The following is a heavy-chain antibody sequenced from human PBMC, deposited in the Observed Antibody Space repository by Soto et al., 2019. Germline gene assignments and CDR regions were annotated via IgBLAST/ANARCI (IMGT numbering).Heavy chain of an antibody. D-gene: IGHD6-19*01. Sequence: ASVKVSCKASGYTFTSYGISWVRQAPGQGLEWMGWISAYNGNTNYAQKLQGRVTMTTDTSTSTAYMELRSLRSDDTAVYYCARDDAAVAGTVGYFQHWGQGILVTVSS. CDR1: GYTFTSYG. CDR2: ISAYNGNT. CDR3: ARDDAAVAGTVGYFQH. V-gene: IGHV1-18*01. J-gene: IGHJ1*01.